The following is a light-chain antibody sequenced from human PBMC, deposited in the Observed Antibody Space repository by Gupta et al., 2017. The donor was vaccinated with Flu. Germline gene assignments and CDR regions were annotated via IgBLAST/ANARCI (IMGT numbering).Light chain of an antibody. CDR3: QVSDISRGGRVV. V-gene: IGLV3-21*02. CDR1: DIGRKR. J-gene: IGLJ2*01. CDR2: EDI. Sequence: SYVLTPPPSVSVAPGQTAKITCGGDDIGRKRVHWYQQKPGQAPVLVGYEDIARPSGIPDRFSVSKTRNTETPITSTGDEGDEADDYWQVSDISRGGRVVFGGGTKVTVL.